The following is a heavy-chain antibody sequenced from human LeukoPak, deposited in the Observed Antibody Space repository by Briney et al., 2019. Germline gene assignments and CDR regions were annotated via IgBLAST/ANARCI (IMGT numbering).Heavy chain of an antibody. CDR3: ARDAVPAAISGAFDI. Sequence: GGSLRLSCAASGFTFSSYSMNWVRQAPGKGPEWVSYISSSSSTIYYADSVKGRFTISRDNAKNSLYLQMNSLRAEDTAVYYCARDAVPAAISGAFDIWGQGTMVTVSS. V-gene: IGHV3-48*04. D-gene: IGHD2-2*01. CDR2: ISSSSSTI. CDR1: GFTFSSYS. J-gene: IGHJ3*02.